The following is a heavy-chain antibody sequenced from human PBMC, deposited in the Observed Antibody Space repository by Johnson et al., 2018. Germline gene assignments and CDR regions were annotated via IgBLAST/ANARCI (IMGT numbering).Heavy chain of an antibody. J-gene: IGHJ6*03. D-gene: IGHD6-6*01. CDR3: AKDETRWYSSSSGNSDYYYMDV. V-gene: IGHV3-23*04. Sequence: VQLVQSGGGVVQPGRSLRLSCVASGFTFSSYAMSWVRQAPGKGLEWVSAISGSGGSTYYADAVQGRFTIPRDNSKNTPYLQMNSLRAEDTAVYYCAKDETRWYSSSSGNSDYYYMDVWGKGTTVTVSS. CDR1: GFTFSSYA. CDR2: ISGSGGST.